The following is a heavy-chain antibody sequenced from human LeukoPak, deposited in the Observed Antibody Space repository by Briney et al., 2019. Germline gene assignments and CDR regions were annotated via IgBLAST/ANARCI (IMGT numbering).Heavy chain of an antibody. D-gene: IGHD6-19*01. CDR2: INPNSGGT. Sequence: ASVKVSCKASGYTFTGYYMHWVRQAPGQGLEWMGWINPNSGGTNYAQKFRGRVTMTRDTSISTAYMELSRLRSDDTAVYYCARSWLVTDAFDIWGQGTMVTVSS. V-gene: IGHV1-2*02. CDR3: ARSWLVTDAFDI. CDR1: GYTFTGYY. J-gene: IGHJ3*02.